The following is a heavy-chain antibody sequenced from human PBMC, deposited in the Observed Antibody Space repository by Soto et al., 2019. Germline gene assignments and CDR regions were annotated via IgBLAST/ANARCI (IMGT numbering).Heavy chain of an antibody. CDR3: ARNSLTGYYNYYYCMDD. CDR1: GFSFSSYW. Sequence: PGESLKISCKSSGFSFSSYWIAWVRLMPGKGLEWMATIYPDDSDTKYIASFQGRVTISADKSISAAYLQWSSLKASDTAIYYCARNSLTGYYNYYYCMDDWGQGTRVTVSS. D-gene: IGHD3-9*01. J-gene: IGHJ6*02. CDR2: IYPDDSDT. V-gene: IGHV5-51*01.